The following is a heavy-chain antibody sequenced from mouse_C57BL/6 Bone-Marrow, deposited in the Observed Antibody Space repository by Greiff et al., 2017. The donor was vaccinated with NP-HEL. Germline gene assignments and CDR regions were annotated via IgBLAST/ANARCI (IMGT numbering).Heavy chain of an antibody. J-gene: IGHJ3*01. V-gene: IGHV1-81*01. D-gene: IGHD1-1*01. CDR1: GYTFTSYG. Sequence: VQRVESGAELARPGASVKLSCKASGYTFTSYGISWVKQRTGQGLEWIGEIYPRSGNTYYNEKFKGKATLTADKSSSTAYMELRSLTSEDSAVYFCARDYGSSYVAWFAYWGQGTLVTVSA. CDR2: IYPRSGNT. CDR3: ARDYGSSYVAWFAY.